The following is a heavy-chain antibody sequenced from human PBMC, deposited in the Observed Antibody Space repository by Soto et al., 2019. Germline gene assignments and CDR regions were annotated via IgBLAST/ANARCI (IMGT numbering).Heavy chain of an antibody. Sequence: HPGGSLRLSCAASGFTFSSYAMSWVRQAPGKGLEWVSSINYSGDNTYNADSVKGRFTISRDNSKNTLYLQMNSLRAEDTAVYYCAKVPRQWLAPNDAFDIWGQGTMVTVSS. CDR1: GFTFSSYA. CDR3: AKVPRQWLAPNDAFDI. V-gene: IGHV3-23*01. D-gene: IGHD6-19*01. J-gene: IGHJ3*02. CDR2: INYSGDNT.